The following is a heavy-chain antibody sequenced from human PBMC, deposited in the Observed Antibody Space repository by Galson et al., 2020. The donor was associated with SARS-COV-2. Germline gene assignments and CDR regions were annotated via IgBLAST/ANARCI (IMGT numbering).Heavy chain of an antibody. CDR1: GASIRSGRYH. CDR3: ARGEVLEFYYYGMDV. CDR2: ISTSGNT. D-gene: IGHD3-3*01. J-gene: IGHJ6*02. V-gene: IGHV4-61*02. Sequence: SETLSLTCTVSGASIRSGRYHWSWIRQPAGKGLESIGRISTSGNTNYNPSIKSRVTISLDTSKNQFSLRLRSVTAADTAVYYCARGEVLEFYYYGMDVWGQGTTVTVSS.